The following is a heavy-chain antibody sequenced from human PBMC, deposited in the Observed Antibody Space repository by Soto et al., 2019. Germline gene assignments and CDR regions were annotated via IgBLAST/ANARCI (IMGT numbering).Heavy chain of an antibody. CDR2: ISASGGST. CDR1: GFTFSNYA. CDR3: AIPLEYYYYMDV. J-gene: IGHJ6*03. V-gene: IGHV3-23*01. Sequence: GGSLRLSCAASGFTFSNYAMNWVRQAPGKGLEWVSSISASGGSTYYADSVKGRFTISRDNSKSTLYLQVNSLRAEDTAVYYCAIPLEYYYYMDVWGKGATVTVSS.